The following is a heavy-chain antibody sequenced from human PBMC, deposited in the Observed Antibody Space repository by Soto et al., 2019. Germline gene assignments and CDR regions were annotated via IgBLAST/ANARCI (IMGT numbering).Heavy chain of an antibody. J-gene: IGHJ4*02. CDR3: ARRYDSSFDF. Sequence: QITLKESGPTLLKPTQTLTLTCTFSGFSLRCLGMAVGWIRQPPGRALEWVALIYWDDEEPYSPSLQSRLTITKDTSKNPVVLTMTTMDPVDAATYYCARRYDSSFDFWGQGIPVTVSS. CDR1: GFSLRCLGMA. CDR2: IYWDDEE. V-gene: IGHV2-5*02. D-gene: IGHD6-6*01.